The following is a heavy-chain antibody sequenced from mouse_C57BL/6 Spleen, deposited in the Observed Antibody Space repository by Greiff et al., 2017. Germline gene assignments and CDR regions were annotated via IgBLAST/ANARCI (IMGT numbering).Heavy chain of an antibody. CDR1: GFSLTSYG. V-gene: IGHV2-9*01. CDR2: IWGGGST. J-gene: IGHJ1*03. CDR3: AKRGRYYYGSSYSWYFDV. D-gene: IGHD1-1*01. Sequence: VQLQQSGPGLVAPSQSLSITCTVSGFSLTSYGVDWVRQPPGKGLEWLGVIWGGGSTNYNSALMSRLSISKDNSKSQVFLKMNSLQTDDTAMYYCAKRGRYYYGSSYSWYFDVWGTGTTVTVSS.